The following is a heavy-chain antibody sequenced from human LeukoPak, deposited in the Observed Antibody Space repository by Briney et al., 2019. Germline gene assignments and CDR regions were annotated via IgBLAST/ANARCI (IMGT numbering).Heavy chain of an antibody. J-gene: IGHJ4*02. D-gene: IGHD3-10*01. CDR1: GGSISSYY. Sequence: SETLSLTCTVSGGSISSYYWSWIRQSPGKGLEWIGYIYYRGNTNYNPSLKSRVTISVDTSKNQFSLKLSSVTAADTAVYYCARGPREKLWTRMFDYWGQGTLVSVSS. CDR3: ARGPREKLWTRMFDY. V-gene: IGHV4-59*01. CDR2: IYYRGNT.